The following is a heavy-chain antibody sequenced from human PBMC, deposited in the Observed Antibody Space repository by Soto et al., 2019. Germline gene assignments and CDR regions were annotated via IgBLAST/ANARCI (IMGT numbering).Heavy chain of an antibody. CDR1: GFTFSSYA. CDR3: AKVSSSWYAGFFDL. V-gene: IGHV3-23*01. CDR2: ISGSGGST. J-gene: IGHJ4*02. D-gene: IGHD6-13*01. Sequence: GGSLRLSCAASGFTFSSYAMSWVRQAPGKGLEWVSAISGSGGSTYYADSVKGRFTISRDNSKNTLYLQMNSLRAEVTAVYYCAKVSSSWYAGFFDLWGQGTLVTVSS.